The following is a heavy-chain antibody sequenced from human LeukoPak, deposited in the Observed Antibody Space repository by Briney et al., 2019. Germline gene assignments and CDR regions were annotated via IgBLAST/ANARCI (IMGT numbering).Heavy chain of an antibody. Sequence: PSETLSLTCTVSGGSISNSDYYWSWIRQPPGKGLEWIGEINHSGSTNYNPSLKSRVTISVDTSKNQFSLKLSSVTAADTAVYYCARVVRLNWFDPWGQGTLVTVSS. J-gene: IGHJ5*02. V-gene: IGHV4-39*07. CDR3: ARVVRLNWFDP. CDR2: INHSGST. CDR1: GGSISNSDYY. D-gene: IGHD3-22*01.